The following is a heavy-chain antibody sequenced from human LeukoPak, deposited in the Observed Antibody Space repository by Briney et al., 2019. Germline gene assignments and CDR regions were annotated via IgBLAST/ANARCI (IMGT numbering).Heavy chain of an antibody. CDR3: ARCDSSGYLNYYFDY. D-gene: IGHD3-22*01. Sequence: SETLSLTCTVSGGSISSYYWRWIRQPPGKGLEWIGYIYYSGSTNYNPSLKSRVTILVDSSKNQFSLKLSSVTAADTAVYYCARCDSSGYLNYYFDYWGQGTLVTVSS. CDR1: GGSISSYY. J-gene: IGHJ4*02. CDR2: IYYSGST. V-gene: IGHV4-59*08.